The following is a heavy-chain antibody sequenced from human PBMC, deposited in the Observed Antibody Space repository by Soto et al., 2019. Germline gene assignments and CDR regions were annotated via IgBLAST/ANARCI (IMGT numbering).Heavy chain of an antibody. V-gene: IGHV1-3*01. Sequence: QVQLVQSGAEVKKPGASTKVSCKASGYTFPDYAIHWVRQAPGQRPEWMGWINAANGITKYSQKFQGRVTFTRDTSANTAYREPTRLKSEDTALYSCARAPIMLYSASRDYFYRYGLDVWGQGTTVTVSS. CDR1: GYTFPDYA. CDR2: INAANGIT. D-gene: IGHD2-8*01. CDR3: ARAPIMLYSASRDYFYRYGLDV. J-gene: IGHJ6*02.